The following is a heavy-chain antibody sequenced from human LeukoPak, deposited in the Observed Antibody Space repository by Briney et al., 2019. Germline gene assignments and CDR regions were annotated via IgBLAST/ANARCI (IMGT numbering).Heavy chain of an antibody. CDR3: ARGPRAYYDSSGYYPEDY. Sequence: PGGSLRLSCAASGFTFSDYYMSWIRQAPGEGLEWVSYISSSGSTIYYADSVKGRFTISRDNAKNSLYLQMNSLRAEDTAVYYCARGPRAYYDSSGYYPEDYWGQGTLVTVSS. V-gene: IGHV3-11*01. J-gene: IGHJ4*02. CDR2: ISSSGSTI. D-gene: IGHD3-22*01. CDR1: GFTFSDYY.